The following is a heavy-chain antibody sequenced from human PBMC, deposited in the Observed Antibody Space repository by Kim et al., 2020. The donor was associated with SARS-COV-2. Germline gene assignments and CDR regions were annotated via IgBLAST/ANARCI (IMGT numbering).Heavy chain of an antibody. CDR1: GFTFNTYP. J-gene: IGHJ4*02. D-gene: IGHD2-8*02. CDR2: ISYDGKIT. V-gene: IGHV3-30*04. CDR3: ARGAGDCTGNSWSCRYFAY. Sequence: GGSLRLSCSASGFTFNTYPIHWVRQAPGKGLEWVAIISYDGKITTYADSVRGRFSISRDNSRNTLYLQMNSLRPEDTAVFYCARGAGDCTGNSWSCRYFAYWGQGTLVTVSS.